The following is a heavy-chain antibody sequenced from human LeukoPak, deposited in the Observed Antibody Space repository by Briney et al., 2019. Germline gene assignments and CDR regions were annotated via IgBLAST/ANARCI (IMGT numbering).Heavy chain of an antibody. CDR2: INHSGST. Sequence: SETLSLTCAVYGGSFSGYYWSWLRQPPGKGLEWIGEINHSGSTNYNPSLKSRVTISVDTSKNQFSLKLSSVTAADTAVYYCARGPVVPVAKRRNWFDPWGQGTLVTVSS. J-gene: IGHJ5*02. CDR1: GGSFSGYY. V-gene: IGHV4-34*01. CDR3: ARGPVVPVAKRRNWFDP. D-gene: IGHD2-2*01.